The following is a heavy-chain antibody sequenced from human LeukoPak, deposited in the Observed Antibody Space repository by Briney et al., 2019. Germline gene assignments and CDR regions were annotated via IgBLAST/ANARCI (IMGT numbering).Heavy chain of an antibody. CDR3: ARTRDYYSPAFDI. CDR1: GGSISSYY. Sequence: SETLSLTCTVSGGSISSYYWSWIRQPPGKGLEWIGYIYYSGSTNYNPSLKSRVTISVDTSKNQFSLKLSSVTAADTAVYYCARTRDYYSPAFDIWGQGTVVTVSS. D-gene: IGHD3-3*01. V-gene: IGHV4-59*01. J-gene: IGHJ3*02. CDR2: IYYSGST.